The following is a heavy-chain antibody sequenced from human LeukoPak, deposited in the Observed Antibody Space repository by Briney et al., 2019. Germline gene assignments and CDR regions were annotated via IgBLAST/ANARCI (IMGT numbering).Heavy chain of an antibody. J-gene: IGHJ4*02. D-gene: IGHD3-22*01. V-gene: IGHV3-30*01. CDR3: ARGGYFDSSGPPGD. CDR1: GFSFGSYP. Sequence: PGRSLRLSCAAPGFSFGSYPMHWVRQAPGKGLEWVAVISYDGSNKYYADSVKGRFTISRDNSKNTLYLQMNSLRAEDTAVYYCARGGYFDSSGPPGDWGQGTLVTVSS. CDR2: ISYDGSNK.